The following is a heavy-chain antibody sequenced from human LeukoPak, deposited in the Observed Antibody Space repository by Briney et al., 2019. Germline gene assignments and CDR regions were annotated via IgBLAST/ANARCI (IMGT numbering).Heavy chain of an antibody. D-gene: IGHD3-10*01. CDR1: GHTFTGYY. J-gene: IGHJ5*02. V-gene: IGHV1-2*02. CDR3: AKNFFGSGSYVLVFDP. Sequence: EASVKVSCKASGHTFTGYYMHWVRQAPGQGLEWLGWINPNSGGTNYAQKFQDRVTMTRDTSISTAYMELSSLTSDDSAVYYCAKNFFGSGSYVLVFDPWGQGTLVTVSS. CDR2: INPNSGGT.